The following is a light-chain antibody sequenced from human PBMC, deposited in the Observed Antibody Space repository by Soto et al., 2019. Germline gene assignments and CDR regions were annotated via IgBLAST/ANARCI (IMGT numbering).Light chain of an antibody. CDR2: DAS. Sequence: DIQMTQAPSSLSASVGDSVIITCXASQSISSWLAWYQQKPGKAPKLLIYDASSLESGVPSRFSGSGSGTEFTLTISSLQPDDFATYYCQQYNSYSWTFGQGTKVDIK. CDR3: QQYNSYSWT. CDR1: QSISSW. V-gene: IGKV1-5*01. J-gene: IGKJ1*01.